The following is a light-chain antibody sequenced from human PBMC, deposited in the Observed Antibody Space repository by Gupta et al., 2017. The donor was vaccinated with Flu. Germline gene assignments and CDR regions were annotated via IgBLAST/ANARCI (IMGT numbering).Light chain of an antibody. J-gene: IGKJ4*01. CDR3: QQYQQYGTSPPT. CDR1: QSITTTS. V-gene: IGKV3-20*01. CDR2: GAS. Sequence: SYAGERATPSCRASQSITTTSVAWDHQKPGQAPRLLIYGASYRATGIPVRFSGSGSGTDFTLTISRLAPEDSAVYYCQQYQQYGTSPPTFGGGTKVEIK.